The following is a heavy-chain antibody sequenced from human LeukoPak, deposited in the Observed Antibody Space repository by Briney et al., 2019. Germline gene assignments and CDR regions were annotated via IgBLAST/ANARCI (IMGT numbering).Heavy chain of an antibody. CDR2: VNPNSGGT. CDR1: GYTFTGYY. J-gene: IGHJ3*02. V-gene: IGHV1-2*06. CDR3: ARERFYDSSGPRAFDI. Sequence: ASVKVSCKASGYTFTGYYMHWVRQAPGQGLEWMGRVNPNSGGTNYAQKFQGRVTMTRDTSISTAYMELSRLRSDDTAVYYCARERFYDSSGPRAFDIWGQGTMVTVSS. D-gene: IGHD3-22*01.